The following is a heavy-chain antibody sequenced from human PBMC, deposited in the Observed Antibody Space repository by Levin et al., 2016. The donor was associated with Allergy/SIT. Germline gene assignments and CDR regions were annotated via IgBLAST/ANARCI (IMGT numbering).Heavy chain of an antibody. CDR1: GGTFSSYT. Sequence: SVKVSCKASGGTFSSYTISWVRQAPGQGLEWMGRIIPILGIANYAQKFQGRVTITADKSTSTAYMELSSLRSEDTAVYYCASTPVVVTAITYYYYYYGMDVWGQGTTVTVSS. CDR2: IIPILGIA. CDR3: ASTPVVVTAITYYYYYYGMDV. V-gene: IGHV1-69*02. D-gene: IGHD2-21*02. J-gene: IGHJ6*02.